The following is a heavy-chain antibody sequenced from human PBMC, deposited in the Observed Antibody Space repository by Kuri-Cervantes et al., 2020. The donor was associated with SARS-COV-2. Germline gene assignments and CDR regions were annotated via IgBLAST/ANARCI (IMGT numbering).Heavy chain of an antibody. CDR2: IRSKPNNYAT. CDR3: TSGSCSGGRCYYSFDY. J-gene: IGHJ4*02. V-gene: IGHV3-73*01. D-gene: IGHD2-15*01. CDR1: GFTFSGSA. Sequence: GESLKISCAASGFTFSGSAIHWVRQASGKGLEWVGSIRSKPNNYATAYTASVKGRFTISRDDSENTAYLQMNSLKTEDTAVYFCTSGSCSGGRCYYSFDYWGQGTLVTVSS.